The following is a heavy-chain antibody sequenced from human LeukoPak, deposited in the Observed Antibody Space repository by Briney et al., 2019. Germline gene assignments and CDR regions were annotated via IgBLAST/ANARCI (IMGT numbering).Heavy chain of an antibody. CDR2: ISHSGST. Sequence: SETLSLTCAVYGGSFSGYFWSWIRQPPGKGLEWIGEISHSGSTNYNPSLKSRVSTSVDTSKDQFSLKLSSVTAADTAVYYCARGSLGPRLNVWGQGTLVTVSS. CDR1: GGSFSGYF. D-gene: IGHD1-1*01. CDR3: ARGSLGPRLNV. V-gene: IGHV4-34*01. J-gene: IGHJ4*02.